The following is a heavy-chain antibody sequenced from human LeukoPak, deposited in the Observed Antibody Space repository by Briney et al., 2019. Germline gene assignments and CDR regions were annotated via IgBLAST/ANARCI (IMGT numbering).Heavy chain of an antibody. J-gene: IGHJ4*02. CDR2: IYYSGST. V-gene: IGHV4-39*07. CDR1: GGSISSSSYY. D-gene: IGHD2-21*02. CDR3: ARDCGGDCFNFDY. Sequence: SETLSLTCTVSGGSISSSSYYWGWIRQPPGKGLEWIGSIYYSGSTYYNPSLKSRVTISVDTSKNQFSLKLSSVTAADTAVYYCARDCGGDCFNFDYWGQGTLVTVSS.